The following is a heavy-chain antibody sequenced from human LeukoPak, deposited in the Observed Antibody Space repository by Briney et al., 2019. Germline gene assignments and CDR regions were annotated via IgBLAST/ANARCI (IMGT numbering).Heavy chain of an antibody. V-gene: IGHV1-18*01. D-gene: IGHD5-18*01. J-gene: IGHJ5*02. Sequence: GASVKVSCKASGYTFTSYGISWVRQAPGQGLEWMGWISAYNGNTNYAQKLQGRVTMTTDTSTSTAYMELRSLRSDDTAVYYCARRGDEYSYGFNLWSIRIENWFDPWGQGTLVTVSS. CDR3: ARRGDEYSYGFNLWSIRIENWFDP. CDR1: GYTFTSYG. CDR2: ISAYNGNT.